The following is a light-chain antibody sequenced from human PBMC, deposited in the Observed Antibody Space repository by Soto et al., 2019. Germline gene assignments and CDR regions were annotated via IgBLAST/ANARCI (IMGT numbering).Light chain of an antibody. CDR3: GADHGSGSNFASAV. CDR1: SGYSNYK. Sequence: QSVLTQPPSASASLGASVTLTCTLSSGYSNYKVDWYQQRPGKCPRFVMRVGTGGIVGSKGDGIPDRFSVLGSGLNRYLTIKNIQEEDESDYHCGADHGSGSNFASAVFGGGTQLTVL. V-gene: IGLV9-49*01. CDR2: VGTGGIVG. J-gene: IGLJ7*01.